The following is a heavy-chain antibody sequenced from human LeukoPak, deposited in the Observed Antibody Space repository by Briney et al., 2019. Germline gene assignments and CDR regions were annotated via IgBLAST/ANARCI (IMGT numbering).Heavy chain of an antibody. CDR3: AREGVTAIVGYYYYGMDV. J-gene: IGHJ6*02. Sequence: GASVKVSCKASGYTFTSYGISWVRQAPGQGLEWMGWISAYNGNTNYAQKLEGRVTMTTDTSTSTAYMELRSLRSDDRAVYYCAREGVTAIVGYYYYGMDVWGQGTTVTVSS. CDR1: GYTFTSYG. CDR2: ISAYNGNT. V-gene: IGHV1-18*01. D-gene: IGHD2-21*02.